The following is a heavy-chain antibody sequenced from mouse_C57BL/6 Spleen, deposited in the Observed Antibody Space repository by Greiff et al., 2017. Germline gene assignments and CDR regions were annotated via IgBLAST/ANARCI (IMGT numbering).Heavy chain of an antibody. D-gene: IGHD1-1*01. CDR2: IYPGSGST. V-gene: IGHV1-55*01. CDR1: GYTFTSYW. Sequence: QVQLQQPGAELVKPGASVKMSCKASGYTFTSYWITWVKQRPGQGLEWIGDIYPGSGSTNYNEKFKSKATLTVATSSSTAYMQLSSLTSEDSAVYYCARYYYGSRGYAMDYWGQGTSVTVSS. CDR3: ARYYYGSRGYAMDY. J-gene: IGHJ4*01.